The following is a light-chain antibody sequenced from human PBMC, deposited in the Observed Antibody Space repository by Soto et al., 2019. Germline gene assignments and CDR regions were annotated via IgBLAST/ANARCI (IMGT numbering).Light chain of an antibody. J-gene: IGKJ1*01. Sequence: ESVLGQAPGTRCLSPGERATLSCRASQSLSSNFLAWYQQKPGQAPRLLIYGASSRATGIPDRVSGSGAGTDFTRTISRLETDGFAVYYCQVYGCPPPRTFAQGTKVAIK. CDR2: GAS. CDR3: QVYGCPPPRT. V-gene: IGKV3-20*01. CDR1: QSLSSNF.